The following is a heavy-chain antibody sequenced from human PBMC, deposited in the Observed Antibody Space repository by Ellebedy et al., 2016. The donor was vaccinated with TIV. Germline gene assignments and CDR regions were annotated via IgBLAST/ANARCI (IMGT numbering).Heavy chain of an antibody. Sequence: PGGSLRLSCAASGFTFSTYVMHWVRQAPGKGLEWVSAISGSGGSTYYADSVKGRFTISRDNSKNTLYLQMNSLRAEDTAVYYCARGHNHYYYGMDVWGQGTTVTVSS. CDR3: ARGHNHYYYGMDV. CDR2: ISGSGGST. D-gene: IGHD1-14*01. V-gene: IGHV3-23*01. CDR1: GFTFSTYV. J-gene: IGHJ6*02.